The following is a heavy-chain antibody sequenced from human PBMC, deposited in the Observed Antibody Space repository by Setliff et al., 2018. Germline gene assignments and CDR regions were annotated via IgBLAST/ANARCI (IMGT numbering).Heavy chain of an antibody. CDR3: VRDRDGLGDY. CDR1: GFTFGDYY. J-gene: IGHJ4*02. CDR2: IRDNLNKYST. Sequence: GGSLRLSCAASGFTFGDYYMDWVRQAPGKGLELVGRIRDNLNKYSTEYAASVKGRFAISRDDSNKSVYLQMNSLKTEDTAVYFCVRDRDGLGDYWGQGTLVTVS. D-gene: IGHD7-27*01. V-gene: IGHV3-72*01.